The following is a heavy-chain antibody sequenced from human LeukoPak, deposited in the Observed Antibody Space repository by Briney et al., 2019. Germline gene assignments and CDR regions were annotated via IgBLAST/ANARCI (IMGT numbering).Heavy chain of an antibody. V-gene: IGHV3-48*01. J-gene: IGHJ4*02. D-gene: IGHD6-6*01. CDR1: GFTFSSYS. CDR3: ARDPYSSSARGDFDY. CDR2: ISSSSSTI. Sequence: GGSLRLSCAASGFTFSSYSMNWVRQAPGKGLEWVSYISSSSSTIYYADSVKGRFTISRDNSKNTLYLQMNSLRAEDTAVYYCARDPYSSSARGDFDYWGQGTLVTVSS.